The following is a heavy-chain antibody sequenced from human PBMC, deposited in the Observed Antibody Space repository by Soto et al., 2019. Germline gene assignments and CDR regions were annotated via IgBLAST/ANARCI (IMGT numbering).Heavy chain of an antibody. V-gene: IGHV3-23*01. CDR3: AKEGGYCSSTSGGGRVYY. Sequence: EVQLLESGGGLVQPGGSLRLSCAASGFTFSSYAMSWVRQAPGKGLEWVSAISGSGGSTYYADSVKGRFTISRDNSKKTLYMQMNSLRAEDTAGYYCAKEGGYCSSTSGGGRVYYWGQGALVTVSS. J-gene: IGHJ4*02. CDR1: GFTFSSYA. CDR2: ISGSGGST. D-gene: IGHD2-2*03.